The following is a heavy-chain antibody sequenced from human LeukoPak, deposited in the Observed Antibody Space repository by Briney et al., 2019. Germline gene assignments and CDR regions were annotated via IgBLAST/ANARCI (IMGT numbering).Heavy chain of an antibody. D-gene: IGHD3-10*01. CDR2: IRYDGSNE. CDR1: GFSFSGYG. V-gene: IGHV3-30*02. Sequence: GGSLRLSCAASGFSFSGYGMHWVRQAPGKGLEWVAFIRYDGSNEYYADSVKGRFTISRDKSKNTLSLQMNGLRVEDTAVYYCASSGSGSYYNEVDYWGQGTLVTVSS. CDR3: ASSGSGSYYNEVDY. J-gene: IGHJ4*02.